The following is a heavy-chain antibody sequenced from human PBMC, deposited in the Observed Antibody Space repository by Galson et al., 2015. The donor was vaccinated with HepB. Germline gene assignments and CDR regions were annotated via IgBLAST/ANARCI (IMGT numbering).Heavy chain of an antibody. D-gene: IGHD2-21*02. CDR3: AREGNCAGGCFHFDS. J-gene: IGHJ4*02. CDR2: IWYDGSNK. CDR1: GFTFSSYG. Sequence: SLRLSCAASGFTFSSYGMHWVRQAPGKGLEWVAVIWYDGSNKYYADSVKGRFTISRDNSKNTLYLQMNSLRAEDTAVYYCAREGNCAGGCFHFDSWGQGSLITVPS. V-gene: IGHV3-33*01.